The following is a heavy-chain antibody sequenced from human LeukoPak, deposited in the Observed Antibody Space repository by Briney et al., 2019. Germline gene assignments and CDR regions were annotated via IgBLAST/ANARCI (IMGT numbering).Heavy chain of an antibody. CDR1: GFTFTIYA. J-gene: IGHJ5*02. V-gene: IGHV3-21*01. Sequence: GGSLRLSCAASGFTFTIYAISWVRQAPGKGLEWVSTITNSGDKTFYADSVKGRFTISRDNAKNSLYLQMNSLRAEDTAVYYCARVHGYCSSTSCRSGFDPWGQGTLVTVSS. CDR2: ITNSGDKT. D-gene: IGHD2-2*01. CDR3: ARVHGYCSSTSCRSGFDP.